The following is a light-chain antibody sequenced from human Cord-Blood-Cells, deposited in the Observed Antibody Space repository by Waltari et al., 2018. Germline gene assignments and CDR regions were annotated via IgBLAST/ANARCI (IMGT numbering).Light chain of an antibody. J-gene: IGLJ1*01. V-gene: IGLV3-19*01. Sequence: QKPGQAPVLVIYGKNNRPSGIPDRFSGSSSGNTASLTITAAQADDEADYYCNSRDSSGNHYVFGTGTKLTVL. CDR3: NSRDSSGNHYV. CDR2: GKN.